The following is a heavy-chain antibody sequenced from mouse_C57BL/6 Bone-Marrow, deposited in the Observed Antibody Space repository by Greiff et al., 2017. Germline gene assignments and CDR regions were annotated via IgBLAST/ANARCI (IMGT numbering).Heavy chain of an antibody. CDR3: ARSYYGSTLYWYFDV. Sequence: VQLQQSVAELVRPGASVKLSCTASGFNIKNTYMHWVKQRPEQGLEWIGRIDPANGNTKYAPKFQGKATITAAPSSNTAYLQLSSLTSEDTSIYYCARSYYGSTLYWYFDVWGTVTTVTVSS. CDR2: IDPANGNT. D-gene: IGHD1-1*01. J-gene: IGHJ1*03. V-gene: IGHV14-3*01. CDR1: GFNIKNTY.